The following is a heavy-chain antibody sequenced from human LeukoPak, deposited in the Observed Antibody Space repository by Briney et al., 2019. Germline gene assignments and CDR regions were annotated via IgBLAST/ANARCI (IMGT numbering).Heavy chain of an antibody. CDR2: IYYSGST. J-gene: IGHJ3*02. V-gene: IGHV4-30-4*07. D-gene: IGHD6-19*01. CDR3: ARGNNSDWTSDAFDI. Sequence: SETLSLTCAVSGGSISSGGYSWSWIRQPPGKGLEWIGYIYYSGSTYYNPSLKSRVTISVDKSKNQFSLKLSSVTAADTAVYYCARGNNSDWTSDAFDIWGEGTMVTVSS. CDR1: GGSISSGGYS.